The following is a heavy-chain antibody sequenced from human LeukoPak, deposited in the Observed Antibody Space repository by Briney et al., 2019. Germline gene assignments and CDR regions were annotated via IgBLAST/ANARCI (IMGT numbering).Heavy chain of an antibody. Sequence: GGSLRLSCAVSGFTSSSYVMNWVRQAPGKGLEWVSSISSSSSYIDYADSVKGRFTISRDNAKNSLYLHMNSLRAEDTAVYYCVRGRSGTGAGYYFDYWGQGTLVTVSS. D-gene: IGHD3/OR15-3a*01. V-gene: IGHV3-21*01. CDR2: ISSSSSYI. CDR3: VRGRSGTGAGYYFDY. J-gene: IGHJ4*02. CDR1: GFTSSSYV.